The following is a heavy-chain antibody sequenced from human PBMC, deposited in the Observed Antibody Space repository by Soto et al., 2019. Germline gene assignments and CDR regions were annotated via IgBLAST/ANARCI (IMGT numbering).Heavy chain of an antibody. D-gene: IGHD3-9*01. J-gene: IGHJ6*02. CDR3: ARVVRYFDTPSGMDV. V-gene: IGHV3-23*01. CDR1: GFTFSSYA. CDR2: IGGSGGNT. Sequence: EVQLLESGEGLVQPGGSLKLSCAASGFTFSSYAMSWVRQAPGKGLGWVSGIGGSGGNTYYADSVKGRFTISRDNSKNTLFLQMNSLRAEDTAEYYCARVVRYFDTPSGMDVWGQGTTVTVSS.